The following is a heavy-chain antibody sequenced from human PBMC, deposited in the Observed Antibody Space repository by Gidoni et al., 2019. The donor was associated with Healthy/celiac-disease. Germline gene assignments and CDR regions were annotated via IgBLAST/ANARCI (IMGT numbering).Heavy chain of an antibody. CDR2: INPNSGGT. Sequence: QVQLVQSGAEVTKPGASVTVSCKSSGYTFTGYYMHWVRQAPGQGLEWMGWINPNSGGTNYAQKFQGRVTMTRDTSISTAYMELSRLRSDDTAVYYCARVLSPLHTDRGKRGYAFDIWGQGTMVTVSS. CDR1: GYTFTGYY. V-gene: IGHV1-2*02. CDR3: ARVLSPLHTDRGKRGYAFDI. J-gene: IGHJ3*02. D-gene: IGHD1-1*01.